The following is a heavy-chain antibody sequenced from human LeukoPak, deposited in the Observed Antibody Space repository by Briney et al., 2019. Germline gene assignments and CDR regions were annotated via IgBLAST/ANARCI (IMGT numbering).Heavy chain of an antibody. V-gene: IGHV3-30-3*01. Sequence: PGGSLRLSCAASGFTFSSYAIHWVRQAPGKGLDWVALISYDGSSKYYADSVKGRFTISRDSSTLYLQMNSLRTEDTAVYYCARALDDAFDIWGQGTMVTVSS. CDR3: ARALDDAFDI. CDR2: ISYDGSSK. J-gene: IGHJ3*02. D-gene: IGHD1-1*01. CDR1: GFTFSSYA.